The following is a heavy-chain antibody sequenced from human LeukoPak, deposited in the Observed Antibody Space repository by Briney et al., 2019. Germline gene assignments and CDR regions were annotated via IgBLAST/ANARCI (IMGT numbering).Heavy chain of an antibody. CDR3: ARGAFYVWGSYRSSSHPSSSLDY. CDR2: INPNSGGT. Sequence: GASVKVSCKASGYTFTGYYMHWVRQAPGQGLEWMGWINPNSGGTNYAQKFQGRVTMTRDTSISTAYMELSRLRSDDTAVYYCARGAFYVWGSYRSSSHPSSSLDYWGQGTLVTVSS. D-gene: IGHD3-16*02. V-gene: IGHV1-2*02. CDR1: GYTFTGYY. J-gene: IGHJ4*02.